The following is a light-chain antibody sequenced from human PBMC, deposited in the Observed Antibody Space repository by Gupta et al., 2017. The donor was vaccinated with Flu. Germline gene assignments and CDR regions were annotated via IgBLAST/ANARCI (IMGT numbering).Light chain of an antibody. CDR1: QVISNY. V-gene: IGKV1-39*01. CDR3: QQSHSTPLT. Sequence: GVRVTISCRASQVISNYLNWYQQTSGKAPKLLIYGASTLQSGVPSRFSGSASGTDFTLTISSLQPEDSATYYCQQSHSTPLTFGGGTKVDI. J-gene: IGKJ4*01. CDR2: GAS.